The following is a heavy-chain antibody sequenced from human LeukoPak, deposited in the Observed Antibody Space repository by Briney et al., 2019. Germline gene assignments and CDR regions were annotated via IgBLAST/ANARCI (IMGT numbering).Heavy chain of an antibody. CDR1: GGSISSGGYY. Sequence: PSQTLSLTCTVSGGSISSGGYYWRWIRQHPGKGLEWIGYIYYSGSTYYNPSLKSRVTISVDTSKNQFSLKLSSVTAADTAVYYSARDRSYYVSSGYFDYWGQGTLVTVSS. J-gene: IGHJ4*02. D-gene: IGHD3-22*01. V-gene: IGHV4-31*03. CDR2: IYYSGST. CDR3: ARDRSYYVSSGYFDY.